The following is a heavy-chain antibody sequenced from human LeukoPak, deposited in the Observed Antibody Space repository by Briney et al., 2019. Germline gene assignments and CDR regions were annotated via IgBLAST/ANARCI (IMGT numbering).Heavy chain of an antibody. CDR3: AKVGHCSSTSCSQDY. J-gene: IGHJ4*02. V-gene: IGHV3-30*18. Sequence: GGSLRLSCAASGFTFSSYGMHWVRQAPGKGLELVAVISYDGSNKYYADSVKGRFTISRDNSKNTLYLQMNSLRAEDTAVYYCAKVGHCSSTSCSQDYWGQGTLVTVSS. CDR1: GFTFSSYG. CDR2: ISYDGSNK. D-gene: IGHD2-2*01.